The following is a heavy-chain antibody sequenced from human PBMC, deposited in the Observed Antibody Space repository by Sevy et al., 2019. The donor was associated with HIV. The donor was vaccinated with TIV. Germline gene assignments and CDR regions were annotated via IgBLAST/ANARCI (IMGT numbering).Heavy chain of an antibody. Sequence: GGSLRLSCATFGFNFRNSWMAWVRQTPGKGLEFSADIKQDGYETYYVDSVKGRFTISRDNAKNSLHLQMNSLRAEDTAMYFCARDKEEGASVLDYWGQGTPVTVSS. CDR1: GFNFRNSW. CDR2: IKQDGYET. J-gene: IGHJ4*02. D-gene: IGHD1-26*01. CDR3: ARDKEEGASVLDY. V-gene: IGHV3-7*03.